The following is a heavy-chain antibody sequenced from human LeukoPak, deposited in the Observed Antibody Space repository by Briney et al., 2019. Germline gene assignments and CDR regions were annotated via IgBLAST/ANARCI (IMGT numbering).Heavy chain of an antibody. J-gene: IGHJ4*02. CDR1: GGSISSYY. V-gene: IGHV4-59*01. CDR2: IYYSGST. CDR3: AGQAYSSGWLDN. D-gene: IGHD6-19*01. Sequence: PSETLSLTCTVSGGSISSYYWSWIRQPPGKGLEWIGYIYYSGSTNYNPSLKSRVTISVDTSKNQFSLRMSSVTAADTAVYFCAGQAYSSGWLDNWGPGTLVTVSS.